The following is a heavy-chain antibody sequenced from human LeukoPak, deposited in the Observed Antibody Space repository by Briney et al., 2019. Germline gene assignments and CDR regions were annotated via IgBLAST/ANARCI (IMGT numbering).Heavy chain of an antibody. CDR2: IYYSGST. J-gene: IGHJ6*03. Sequence: SETLSLTCTVSGYSIISHYWSWIRQPPGKGLEWIGSIYYSGSTYYNPSLESRVTISVDASKNHFSLRLSSVTAADTAVYYCASCSSTSCYYYYYMDVWGKGTTVTVSS. CDR3: ASCSSTSCYYYYYMDV. V-gene: IGHV4-59*11. D-gene: IGHD2-2*01. CDR1: GYSIISHY.